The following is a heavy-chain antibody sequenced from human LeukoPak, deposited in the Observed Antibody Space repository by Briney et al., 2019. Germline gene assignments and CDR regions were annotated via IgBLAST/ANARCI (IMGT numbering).Heavy chain of an antibody. CDR2: IIPILGIA. V-gene: IGHV1-69*04. CDR1: GGTFSSYA. Sequence: GASLKVSCKASGGTFSSYAISWVRQAPGQGLEWMGRIIPILGIANYAQKFQGRVTITADKSTSTAYMELSSLRSEDTAVYYCAREGCSGGSCYVGNWFDPWGQGTLVTVSS. J-gene: IGHJ5*02. CDR3: AREGCSGGSCYVGNWFDP. D-gene: IGHD2-15*01.